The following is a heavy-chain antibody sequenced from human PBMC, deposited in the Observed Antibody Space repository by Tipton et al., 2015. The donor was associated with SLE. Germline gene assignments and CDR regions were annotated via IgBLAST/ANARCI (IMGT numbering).Heavy chain of an antibody. D-gene: IGHD3-10*01. V-gene: IGHV4-61*09. CDR3: ARQGFDDKYYDY. CDR2: IYTSGST. J-gene: IGHJ4*02. CDR1: GASISSGSYY. Sequence: TLSLTCTVSGASISSGSYYWSWIRQSAGKGLEWIGHIYTSGSTSYNPSLKSRVTISIDMSKNQFSLNLNSVTAADTGLYYCARQGFDDKYYDYWGQGTLVTVSS.